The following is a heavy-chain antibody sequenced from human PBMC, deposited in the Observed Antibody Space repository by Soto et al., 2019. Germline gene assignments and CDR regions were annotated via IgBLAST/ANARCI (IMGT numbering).Heavy chain of an antibody. CDR1: GYTFTSYA. Sequence: ASVKVSCKASGYTFTSYAMHWVRQAPGQRLEWMGWINAGNGNTKYSQKFQGRVTITRDTSASTAYMELSSLRSEDTAVYYCARDLKRIAVAGPNYWGQGTLVTVSS. CDR3: ARDLKRIAVAGPNY. CDR2: INAGNGNT. V-gene: IGHV1-3*01. D-gene: IGHD6-19*01. J-gene: IGHJ4*02.